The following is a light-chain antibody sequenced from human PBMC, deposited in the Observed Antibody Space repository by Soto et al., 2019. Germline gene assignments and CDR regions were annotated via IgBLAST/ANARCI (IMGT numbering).Light chain of an antibody. Sequence: QSARAQPRSVSGSPGQAVTSSCTGTSSDVGVYNYVSWYQQYPGKAPKIMIYDVSKRPSGVPDRFSGSKSDNTASLTISGLQAEDEADYYCCSYAGSYTFVFGIGTKVTVL. CDR2: DVS. V-gene: IGLV2-11*01. CDR3: CSYAGSYTFV. CDR1: SSDVGVYNY. J-gene: IGLJ1*01.